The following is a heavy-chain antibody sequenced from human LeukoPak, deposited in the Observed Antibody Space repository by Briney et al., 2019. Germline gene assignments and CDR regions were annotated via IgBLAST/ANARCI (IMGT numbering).Heavy chain of an antibody. J-gene: IGHJ6*03. CDR1: GFTFSNYV. CDR2: ISSSSRYI. CDR3: ARDVGVHYMDA. Sequence: GGSLRLSCAASGFTFSNYVMNWVRQAPGKGLEWVSSISSSSRYIYYADSVKGRFTISGDNAKNSLYLQMSSLRAEDTAVYYCARDVGVHYMDAWGKGTTVTVSS. D-gene: IGHD2-21*01. V-gene: IGHV3-21*01.